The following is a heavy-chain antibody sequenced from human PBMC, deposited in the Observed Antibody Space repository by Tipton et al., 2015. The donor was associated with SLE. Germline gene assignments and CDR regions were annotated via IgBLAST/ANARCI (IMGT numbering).Heavy chain of an antibody. Sequence: TLSLTCTVSGFSISSYYWGWIRQPPGKGLEWLGTIYHSGTTYYNPSLKSRVTISVDTSKNQFSLKLSSVTAADTAVYYCAREGRYPYYYYYMDVWGKGTTVTVSS. V-gene: IGHV4-59*01. J-gene: IGHJ6*03. CDR3: AREGRYPYYYYYMDV. CDR1: GFSISSYY. CDR2: IYHSGTT. D-gene: IGHD2-2*01.